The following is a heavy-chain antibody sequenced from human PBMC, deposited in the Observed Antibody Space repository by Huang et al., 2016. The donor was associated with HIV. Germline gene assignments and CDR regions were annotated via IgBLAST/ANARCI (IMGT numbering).Heavy chain of an antibody. Sequence: QVQLVESGGGVVQPGTSLRLSCAASGFTFSNYAMNWVRPAPGKGLEWVAVISNEGSTKYYADSVKVRFTISRDNSKNTVYLQMNSLRAEDTAVYYCARSEPSRYYFDYWGQGTLVTVSS. CDR3: ARSEPSRYYFDY. CDR2: ISNEGSTK. J-gene: IGHJ4*02. CDR1: GFTFSNYA. V-gene: IGHV3-30-3*01.